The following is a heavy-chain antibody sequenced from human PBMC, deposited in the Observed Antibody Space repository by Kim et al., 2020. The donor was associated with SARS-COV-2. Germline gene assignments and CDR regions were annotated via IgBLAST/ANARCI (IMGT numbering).Heavy chain of an antibody. V-gene: IGHV3-23*01. Sequence: DSVKGRFTISRDNSKYTLFLEMNNLRAEDTAVYYCAKPEADIGSYYDAFDIWGQGTMVTVSS. J-gene: IGHJ3*02. D-gene: IGHD1-26*01. CDR3: AKPEADIGSYYDAFDI.